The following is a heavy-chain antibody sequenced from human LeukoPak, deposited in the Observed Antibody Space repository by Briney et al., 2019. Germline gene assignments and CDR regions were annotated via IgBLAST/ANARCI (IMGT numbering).Heavy chain of an antibody. CDR2: LYYNGNT. CDR3: ARGPYSSSWHSPLDY. CDR1: GGSISSDSHY. Sequence: KPSETLSLTCVVSGGSISSDSHYWSWIRQPPGKGLEWIGCLYYNGNTNYNPSLKSRVTIPVDTSENQFSLKLTSVTAADTAVYYCARGPYSSSWHSPLDYWGQGALVTVSS. V-gene: IGHV4-61*01. D-gene: IGHD6-13*01. J-gene: IGHJ4*02.